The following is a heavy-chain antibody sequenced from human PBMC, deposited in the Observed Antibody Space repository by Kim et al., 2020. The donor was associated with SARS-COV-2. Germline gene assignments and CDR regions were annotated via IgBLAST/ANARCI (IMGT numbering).Heavy chain of an antibody. CDR3: AKRTGSGSYFDY. D-gene: IGHD3-10*01. Sequence: GGSLRLSCAASGFTFSSVAMSWVRQAPGKGLEWVSLISGGGGTTYYTDSVKGRFASSRDNSKNTLYLQMNSLRAEDTAVYYCAKRTGSGSYFDYWGQGTQVTVSS. J-gene: IGHJ4*02. CDR2: ISGGGGTT. V-gene: IGHV3-23*01. CDR1: GFTFSSVA.